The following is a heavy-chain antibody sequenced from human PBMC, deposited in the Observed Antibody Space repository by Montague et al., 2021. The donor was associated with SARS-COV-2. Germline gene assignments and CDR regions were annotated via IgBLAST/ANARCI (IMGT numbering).Heavy chain of an antibody. D-gene: IGHD3-3*01. J-gene: IGHJ4*02. CDR2: IYYSGST. V-gene: IGHV4-59*01. Sequence: SETLSLTCTVSGGSISSYYWSWIRQPPGTGLEWIGFIYYSGSTNYNPSLKSRVTISVDTSKNQFSLKLSAVTAADTAVYFCARVFPIYLSFDPYFDYWGQGTLVTVSS. CDR1: GGSISSYY. CDR3: ARVFPIYLSFDPYFDY.